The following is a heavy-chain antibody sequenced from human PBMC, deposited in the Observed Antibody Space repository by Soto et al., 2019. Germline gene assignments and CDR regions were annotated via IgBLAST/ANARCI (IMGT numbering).Heavy chain of an antibody. D-gene: IGHD1-20*01. CDR3: ARALVVTDWFDP. CDR2: ISYDGSNK. CDR1: GFTFSSYA. Sequence: HPGGSLRLSCADSGFTFSSYAMHWVRKATGKGLEWVAVISYDGSNKYYADSVKGRFTISRDNSKNTLYLQMNSLRAEDTAVYYFARALVVTDWFDPWGQGTPVPVSS. V-gene: IGHV3-30-3*01. J-gene: IGHJ5*02.